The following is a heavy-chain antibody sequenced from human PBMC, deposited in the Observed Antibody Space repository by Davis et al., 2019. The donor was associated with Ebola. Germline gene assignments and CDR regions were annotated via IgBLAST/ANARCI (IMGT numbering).Heavy chain of an antibody. Sequence: AASVKVSCKTSGYTFSSYVIHRVRQDPRQGLEWTGWINADNGDTKYSQKPEGRVTITRDTSASTAYMELRSLRSQDTAVYYWAIIVDPLVWELVDVWGQGTTVIVSS. J-gene: IGHJ6*02. CDR3: AIIVDPLVWELVDV. V-gene: IGHV1-3*01. CDR2: INADNGDT. D-gene: IGHD2-15*01. CDR1: GYTFSSYV.